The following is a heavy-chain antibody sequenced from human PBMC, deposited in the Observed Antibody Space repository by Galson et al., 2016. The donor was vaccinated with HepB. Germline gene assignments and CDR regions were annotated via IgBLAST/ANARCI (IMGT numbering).Heavy chain of an antibody. J-gene: IGHJ6*02. D-gene: IGHD3-3*01. CDR1: GYTFDTYW. Sequence: QSGAEVKKPGESLKISCRGSGYTFDTYWIGWVRQMPGTGLEWMGFIYPGAFAIRYSPPFEGQVTLSVDKSISTAYLQWSSLTASATAMYYCARSLTGSYDFWGAIYKYYAMDVWGQGTTVTVS. V-gene: IGHV5-51*01. CDR3: ARSLTGSYDFWGAIYKYYAMDV. CDR2: IYPGAFAI.